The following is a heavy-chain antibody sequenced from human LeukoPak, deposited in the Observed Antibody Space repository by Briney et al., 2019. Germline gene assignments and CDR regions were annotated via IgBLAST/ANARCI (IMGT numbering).Heavy chain of an antibody. CDR1: GFTFSSYA. Sequence: GGSLRLSCAASGFTFSSYAMSWVPQAPGKGLEWVSGISGSGGTTYYADSVRGRFTISRDDSKNTLYLQMNSLRAEDTAVYYCAKYPTTGYSYYFDYWGQGTLVTVSS. CDR2: ISGSGGTT. J-gene: IGHJ4*02. V-gene: IGHV3-23*01. D-gene: IGHD3-9*01. CDR3: AKYPTTGYSYYFDY.